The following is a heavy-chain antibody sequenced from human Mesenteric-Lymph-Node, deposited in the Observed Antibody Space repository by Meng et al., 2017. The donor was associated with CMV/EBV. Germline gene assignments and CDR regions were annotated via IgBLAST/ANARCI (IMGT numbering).Heavy chain of an antibody. CDR2: ISGSGGIT. J-gene: IGHJ4*02. V-gene: IGHV3-23*01. D-gene: IGHD2-8*01. CDR3: AKGYCTNGVCYPDY. Sequence: GGSLRLSCAASGFTFGNYAITWVRQAPGKGLEWVSTISGSGGITYYADSVKGRFTISRDNSRNTLYLQMNSLRAEDTAVYYCAKGYCTNGVCYPDYWGQGTLVTVSS. CDR1: GFTFGNYA.